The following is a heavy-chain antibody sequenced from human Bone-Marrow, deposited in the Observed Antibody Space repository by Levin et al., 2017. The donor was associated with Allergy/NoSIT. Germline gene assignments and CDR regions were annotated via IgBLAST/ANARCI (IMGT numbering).Heavy chain of an antibody. CDR3: AKGAGWVAGAVALI. V-gene: IGHV3-23*01. Sequence: LSLTCAASGFTFNSSALSWVRQAPGKGLEWVSAISGSGSSTYYADSVKGRFTISRDNSTTTLYLQMNSLRAEDTAVYYCAKGAGWVAGAVALIWGQGTLVTVSS. D-gene: IGHD6-19*01. CDR1: GFTFNSSA. CDR2: ISGSGSST. J-gene: IGHJ4*02.